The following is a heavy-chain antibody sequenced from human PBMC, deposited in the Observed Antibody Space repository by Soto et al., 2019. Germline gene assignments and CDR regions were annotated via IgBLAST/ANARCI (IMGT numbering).Heavy chain of an antibody. CDR3: AGCIAAAGIEFDS. CDR2: ISAYNGNT. CDR1: GYTFTSYG. Sequence: ASVKVSCKASGYTFTSYGISWVRQAPGQGLEWMGWISAYNGNTNYAQKLQGRVTMTTDTSTSTAYMELRSLRSDDTAVYYCAGCIAAAGIEFDSWGQGSLVIVSS. V-gene: IGHV1-18*01. J-gene: IGHJ5*01. D-gene: IGHD6-13*01.